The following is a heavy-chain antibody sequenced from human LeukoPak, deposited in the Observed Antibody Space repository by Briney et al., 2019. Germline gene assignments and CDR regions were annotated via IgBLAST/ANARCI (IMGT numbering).Heavy chain of an antibody. V-gene: IGHV3-33*06. CDR3: AKDQMRLRSYYYMDV. CDR2: IWYDGSNK. CDR1: GFTFSSYC. Sequence: PGGSLRLSCAASGFTFSSYCMHWVRQAPGKGLEWVAVIWYDGSNKYYADSVKGRFTISRDNSKNTLYLQMNSLRAEDTAVYYCAKDQMRLRSYYYMDVWGKGTTVTVSS. D-gene: IGHD6-25*01. J-gene: IGHJ6*03.